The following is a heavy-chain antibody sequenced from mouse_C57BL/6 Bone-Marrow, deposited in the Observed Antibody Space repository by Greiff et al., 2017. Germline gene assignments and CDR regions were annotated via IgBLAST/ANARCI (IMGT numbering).Heavy chain of an antibody. CDR1: GYTFTSYG. Sequence: QVQLQQSGAELARPGASVKLSCKASGYTFTSYGISWVKQRPGQGLEWIGEIYPRSGNTYYNEKFKGKATLTADKFSSTAYMELRRLTSEDSAVYFCARGGYYSNFLAYWGQGTLVTVSA. D-gene: IGHD2-5*01. CDR2: IYPRSGNT. V-gene: IGHV1-81*01. J-gene: IGHJ3*01. CDR3: ARGGYYSNFLAY.